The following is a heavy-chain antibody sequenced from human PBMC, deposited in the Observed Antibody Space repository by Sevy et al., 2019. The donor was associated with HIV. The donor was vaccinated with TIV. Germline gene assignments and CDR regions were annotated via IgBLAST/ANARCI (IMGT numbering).Heavy chain of an antibody. V-gene: IGHV3-49*04. J-gene: IGHJ4*02. CDR1: GFTFGDYC. Sequence: GGSLRLSCTASGFTFGDYCMSWVRQAPGKGLEWVAFLKSDVYGGTVDNAASVRGRFVISRDDSKTKAYLQMNDLKTEDTGVYYCTRWKAAQSIFDYWGQGALVTVSS. D-gene: IGHD6-13*01. CDR2: LKSDVYGGTV. CDR3: TRWKAAQSIFDY.